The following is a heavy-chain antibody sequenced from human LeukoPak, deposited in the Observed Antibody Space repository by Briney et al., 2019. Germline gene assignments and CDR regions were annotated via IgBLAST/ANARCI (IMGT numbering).Heavy chain of an antibody. CDR1: GGSVSSPNSY. CDR3: ARDLRTYRSGPIYP. J-gene: IGHJ5*02. CDR2: IYYSGST. D-gene: IGHD6-19*01. Sequence: SETLSLTCTVSGGSVSSPNSYWSWIRQPPGKGLEWIGYIYYSGSTNYNPSLKSRVTISIDTSKNQFSLMATSVTAADTAVYYCARDLRTYRSGPIYPWGQGTLVTVSS. V-gene: IGHV4-61*01.